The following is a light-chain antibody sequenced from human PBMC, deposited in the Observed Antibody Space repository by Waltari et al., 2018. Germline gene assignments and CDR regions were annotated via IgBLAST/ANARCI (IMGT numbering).Light chain of an antibody. V-gene: IGKV3-20*01. J-gene: IGKJ1*01. Sequence: SCRASQSVSRTLAWYQQKPGQAPKLLIYGASIRATGIPDRFTGSWSGTDFSLTISSLEPEDFAIYFCQHYVRLPATFGQGTKVEIK. CDR3: QHYVRLPAT. CDR2: GAS. CDR1: QSVSRT.